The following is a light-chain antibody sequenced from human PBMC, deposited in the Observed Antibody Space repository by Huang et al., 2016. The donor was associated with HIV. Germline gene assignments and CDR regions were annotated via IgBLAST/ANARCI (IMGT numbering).Light chain of an antibody. Sequence: DIVMTQSPLSLPVTPGEPASISCRSSQSLLHNNGYNYLDWYLQKPGQSPQLLIYLGSNRASGVPDRFRGGGSGTYFTLKISRVEAEDVGVYYCMQVLQTPRTFGQGTKVEI. CDR3: MQVLQTPRT. V-gene: IGKV2-28*01. CDR2: LGS. J-gene: IGKJ1*01. CDR1: QSLLHNNGYNY.